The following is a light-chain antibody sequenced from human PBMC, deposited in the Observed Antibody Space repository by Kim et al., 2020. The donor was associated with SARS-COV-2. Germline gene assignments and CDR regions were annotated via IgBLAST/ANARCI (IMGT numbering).Light chain of an antibody. V-gene: IGLV2-11*01. CDR3: CSHAGSYTWV. J-gene: IGLJ3*02. CDR2: DVS. CDR1: SSDFGGYNY. Sequence: QSAPTQPRSVSGSPGQSVTISCTGTSSDFGGYNYVSWFQQHPGKAPKLMIYDVSKRPSGVPDRFSGSKSGNTASLTISGLQDEDEADYYCCSHAGSYTWVFGGGTQLTVL.